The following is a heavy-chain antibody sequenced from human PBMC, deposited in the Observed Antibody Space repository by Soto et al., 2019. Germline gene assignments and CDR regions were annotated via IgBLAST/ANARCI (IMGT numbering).Heavy chain of an antibody. D-gene: IGHD3-10*01. J-gene: IGHJ4*02. CDR2: INHSGST. CDR3: ARGQTLLWFGELLAWTY. CDR1: DGTFSGYY. V-gene: IGHV4-34*01. Sequence: SETMCLSRAVDDGTFSGYYWSWIRQPPGKGLEWIGEINHSGSTNYNPSLKSRVTISVDTSKNQFSLKLSSVTAADTAVYYCARGQTLLWFGELLAWTYWGQGTLVTVSS.